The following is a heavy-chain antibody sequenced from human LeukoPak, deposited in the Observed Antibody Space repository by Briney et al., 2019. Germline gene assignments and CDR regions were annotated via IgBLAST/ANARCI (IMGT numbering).Heavy chain of an antibody. Sequence: GGSLRLSCADSEFTFTSSGMHWVRLAPGKGLEWVAAISFDGRKKYFADSVKGRFTISRDNSKNTLYLQMNSLRAEDTAVYYCAKDHGITYYDILTGYPTYWGQGTLVTVSS. CDR3: AKDHGITYYDILTGYPTY. CDR2: ISFDGRKK. CDR1: EFTFTSSG. V-gene: IGHV3-30*18. J-gene: IGHJ4*02. D-gene: IGHD3-9*01.